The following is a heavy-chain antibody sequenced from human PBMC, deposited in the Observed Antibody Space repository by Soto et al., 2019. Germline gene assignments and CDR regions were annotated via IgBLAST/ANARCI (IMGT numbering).Heavy chain of an antibody. V-gene: IGHV3-30*18. CDR2: ISYDGSNK. CDR1: GFTFSSYG. D-gene: IGHD6-19*01. J-gene: IGHJ6*02. Sequence: QVQLVESGGGVVQPGRSLRLSCAASGFTFSSYGMHWVRQAPGKGLEWVAVISYDGSNKYYADSVKGRFTISRDNSKNTLYLKMNSLRAEDTAVYYCAKDEGYSSGWYVIGYYYGMDVWGQGTTVTVSS. CDR3: AKDEGYSSGWYVIGYYYGMDV.